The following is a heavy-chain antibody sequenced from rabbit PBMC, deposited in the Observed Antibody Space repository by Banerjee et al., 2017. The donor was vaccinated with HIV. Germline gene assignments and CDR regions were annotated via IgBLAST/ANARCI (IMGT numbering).Heavy chain of an antibody. CDR3: ARDRDGDAGYGSLAL. D-gene: IGHD7-1*01. Sequence: QEQLEESGGDLVKPEGSLTITCTASGFSFSNGYVMCWVRQAPGKGLEWIACIYVSGSAYYATWAKGRFTISKTSSTTVTLQMTSLTAADTATYFCARDRDGDAGYGSLALWGPGTLVTVS. CDR1: GFSFSNGYV. V-gene: IGHV1S45*01. J-gene: IGHJ4*01. CDR2: IYVSGSA.